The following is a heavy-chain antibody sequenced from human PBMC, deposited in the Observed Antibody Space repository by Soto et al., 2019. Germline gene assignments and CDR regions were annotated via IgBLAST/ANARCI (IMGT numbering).Heavy chain of an antibody. CDR3: ARGEGGSGSYSYYGMDV. CDR1: GGTFSSYA. J-gene: IGHJ6*02. CDR2: IIPIFGTA. Sequence: SVQVSCKASGGTFSSYAISWVRQAPGQGLEWMGGIIPIFGTANYAQKFQGRVTITADESTSTAYMELSSLRSEDTAVYYCARGEGGSGSYSYYGMDVWGQGTTVTVSS. V-gene: IGHV1-69*13. D-gene: IGHD3-10*01.